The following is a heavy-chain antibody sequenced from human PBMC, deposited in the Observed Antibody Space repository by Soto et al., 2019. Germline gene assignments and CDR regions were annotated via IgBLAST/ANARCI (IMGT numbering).Heavy chain of an antibody. J-gene: IGHJ4*02. V-gene: IGHV3-23*01. CDR2: ITGSSGDT. CDR3: AKGSASARPYYFDY. CDR1: GFSFCTYV. D-gene: IGHD6-6*01. Sequence: PGGSLRLSCAAYGFSFCTYVMSWVRQAPGKGLEWVSAITGSSGDTYYADSVKGRFTISRDNSKNTLYLQMNSLRAEDSAVYYCAKGSASARPYYFDYWGQGTLVTVSS.